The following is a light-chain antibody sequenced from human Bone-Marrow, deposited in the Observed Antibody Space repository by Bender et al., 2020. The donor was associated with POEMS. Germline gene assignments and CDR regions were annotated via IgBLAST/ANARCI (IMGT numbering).Light chain of an antibody. J-gene: IGLJ2*01. CDR2: EGY. CDR1: SSYNL. CDR3: CSSGGSVL. Sequence: QSALTQPASVSGSPGQSITISCTGTSSYNLVSWYQQRPGKAPKLMIYEGYKRPSGLSNRFSGSTSGNTASLTISGLQAEDEADYYCCSSGGSVLFGGGTKLIVL. V-gene: IGLV2-23*01.